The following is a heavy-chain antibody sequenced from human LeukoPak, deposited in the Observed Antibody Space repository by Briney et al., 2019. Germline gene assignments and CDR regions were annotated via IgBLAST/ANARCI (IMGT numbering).Heavy chain of an antibody. D-gene: IGHD3-22*01. CDR2: ISSSSSYI. J-gene: IGHJ4*02. V-gene: IGHV3-21*01. CDR3: ARLVVVITGGFDY. CDR1: GFAVDDYG. Sequence: PGGSLRLSCAASGFAVDDYGMSWVRQAPGRGLEWVSSISSSSSYIYYADSVKGRFTISRDNAKNSLFLPMNSLRAEDTAVYYCARLVVVITGGFDYWGQGTLVTVSS.